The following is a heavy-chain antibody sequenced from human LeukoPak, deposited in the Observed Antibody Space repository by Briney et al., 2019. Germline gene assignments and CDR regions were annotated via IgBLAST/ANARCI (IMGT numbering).Heavy chain of an antibody. J-gene: IGHJ4*02. D-gene: IGHD6-19*01. Sequence: SETLSLTCTVSGGSIRSSYYYWGWIRQPPGKGLEWIGSIYYSGSTYYNPSLKSRVTISVDTSKNQFSLKLSSVTAADTAVYYCARHKDSSGWSGWGYWGQGTLVTVSS. CDR3: ARHKDSSGWSGWGY. V-gene: IGHV4-39*01. CDR2: IYYSGST. CDR1: GGSIRSSYYY.